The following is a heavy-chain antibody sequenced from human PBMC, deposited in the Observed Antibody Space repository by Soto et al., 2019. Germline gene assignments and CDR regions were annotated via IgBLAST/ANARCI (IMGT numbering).Heavy chain of an antibody. Sequence: QVQLVESGGGVVQPGRSLRLSCAASGFTFSSYGMHWVRQAPGKGLEWVAVIWYDGSNKYYADSVKGRFTISRDKSKNTLYPQMNSLRVEDTAVYYCARGQFDDSSGGFVYWGQGTLVTVSS. J-gene: IGHJ4*02. CDR1: GFTFSSYG. CDR3: ARGQFDDSSGGFVY. V-gene: IGHV3-33*01. CDR2: IWYDGSNK. D-gene: IGHD3-22*01.